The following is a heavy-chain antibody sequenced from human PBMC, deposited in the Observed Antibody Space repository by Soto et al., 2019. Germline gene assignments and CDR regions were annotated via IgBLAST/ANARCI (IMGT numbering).Heavy chain of an antibody. V-gene: IGHV1-3*01. J-gene: IGHJ4*02. CDR1: GYTFTSYA. CDR2: INAGNGNT. D-gene: IGHD2-15*01. CDR3: AREGEEVAATGFDY. Sequence: VKVSCKASGYTFTSYAMHWVRQAPGQRLEWMGWINAGNGNTKYSQKFQGRVTITRDTSASTAYMELSSLRSEDTAVYYCAREGEEVAATGFDYWGQGTRVTVSS.